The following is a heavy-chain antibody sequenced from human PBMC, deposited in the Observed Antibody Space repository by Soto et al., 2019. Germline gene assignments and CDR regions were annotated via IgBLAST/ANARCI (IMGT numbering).Heavy chain of an antibody. CDR3: AREVAGVAIYTDY. V-gene: IGHV3-33*01. Sequence: GGSLRLSCAASGFTFSSYGMHWVRQAPGKGLEWVAVIWYDGSNKYYADSVKGRFTISRDNSKNTLYLQMNSLRAEDTAVYYCAREVAGVAIYTDYWGQGTLVTVSS. CDR2: IWYDGSNK. J-gene: IGHJ4*02. D-gene: IGHD3-3*01. CDR1: GFTFSSYG.